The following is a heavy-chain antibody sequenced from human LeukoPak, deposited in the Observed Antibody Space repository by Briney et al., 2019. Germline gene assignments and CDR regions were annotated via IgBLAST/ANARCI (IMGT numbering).Heavy chain of an antibody. CDR2: IYYSGST. Sequence: KASETLSLTCTVSGGSISSGDYYWSWIRQPPGKGLEWIGYIYYSGSTYYNPSLKSRVTISVDTSKNQFSLKLSSVTAADTAVYYCARECTSCYTGGIDHWGQGTLVTVSS. CDR3: ARECTSCYTGGIDH. D-gene: IGHD2-2*02. V-gene: IGHV4-30-4*01. CDR1: GGSISSGDYY. J-gene: IGHJ4*02.